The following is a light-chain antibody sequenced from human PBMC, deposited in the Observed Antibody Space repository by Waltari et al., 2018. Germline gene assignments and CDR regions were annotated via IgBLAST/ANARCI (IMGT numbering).Light chain of an antibody. Sequence: WYIPTPGQAPLLVIYQDTRRPSGIPERFSGCKSANAATLTITGTQAMDEADYYCQALGTGAWVFGGGTKLTVL. CDR3: QALGTGAWV. CDR2: QDT. V-gene: IGLV3-1*01. J-gene: IGLJ3*02.